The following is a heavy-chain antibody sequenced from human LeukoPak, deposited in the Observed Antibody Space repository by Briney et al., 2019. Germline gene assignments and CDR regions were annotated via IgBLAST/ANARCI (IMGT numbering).Heavy chain of an antibody. CDR3: ARDRHGSGSAHSFDP. Sequence: PETLSLTCTVSGGSISSYYWSWIRQPPGKGLEWIGYIYSTGSTNYNPSLKSRVTISVDTSKNQFSLKLSSVTAADTAVYYCARDRHGSGSAHSFDPWGQGTLVTVSS. V-gene: IGHV4-59*01. J-gene: IGHJ5*02. CDR1: GGSISSYY. D-gene: IGHD3-10*01. CDR2: IYSTGST.